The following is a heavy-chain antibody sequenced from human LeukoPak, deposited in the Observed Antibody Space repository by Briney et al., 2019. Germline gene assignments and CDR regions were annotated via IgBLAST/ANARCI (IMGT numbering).Heavy chain of an antibody. Sequence: ASVKVSCKASGYTFTGYYMHWVRQAPGQGLEWMGWINPNSGGTNYAQKFQGRVTMTRDTSISTAYMELSRLRSDDTAVYYCARNSCPSGSCYDNRGYFDYWGQGTLVTVSS. CDR1: GYTFTGYY. J-gene: IGHJ4*02. V-gene: IGHV1-2*02. CDR2: INPNSGGT. D-gene: IGHD2-15*01. CDR3: ARNSCPSGSCYDNRGYFDY.